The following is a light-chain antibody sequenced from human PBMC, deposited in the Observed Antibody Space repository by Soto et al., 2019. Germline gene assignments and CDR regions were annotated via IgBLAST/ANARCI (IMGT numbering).Light chain of an antibody. CDR3: QQYYTTPRWT. CDR2: WAS. CDR1: QSVLYSSNNKNY. Sequence: DIVMTQSPDSLAVSLGERATINCKSSQSVLYSSNNKNYLAWFQQKPGQPPKLLINWASTRESGVPDRFSGSGSGTDFTLTISSLQAEDVAVYYCQQYYTTPRWTFGQGTKVEIK. V-gene: IGKV4-1*01. J-gene: IGKJ1*01.